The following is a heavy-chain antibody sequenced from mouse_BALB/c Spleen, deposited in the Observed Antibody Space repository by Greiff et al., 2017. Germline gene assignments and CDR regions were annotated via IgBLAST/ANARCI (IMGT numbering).Heavy chain of an antibody. V-gene: IGHV1-55*01. J-gene: IGHJ2*01. CDR2: IYPGSGST. Sequence: QVQLQQPGAELVKPGTSVKLSCKASGYNFTSYWINWVKLRPGQGLEWIGDIYPGSGSTNYNEKFKSKATLTVDTSSSTAYMQLSSLASEDSALYYCAREDPPHYYGSSPFDYWGQGTTLTVSS. CDR3: AREDPPHYYGSSPFDY. CDR1: GYNFTSYW. D-gene: IGHD1-1*01.